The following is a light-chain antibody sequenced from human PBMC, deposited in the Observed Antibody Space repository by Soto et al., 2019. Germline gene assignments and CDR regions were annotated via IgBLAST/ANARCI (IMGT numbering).Light chain of an antibody. CDR1: QTVTSNY. Sequence: EIALTQSPDTLSSSPGERATLSCRAIQTVTSNYLAWYQQKPGQAPRLLFFGASIRATGLPDRFNGGGSATDFTLTISRLEPEDFAVYYCQQYNNWPPITFGQGTRLENK. CDR2: GAS. CDR3: QQYNNWPPIT. V-gene: IGKV3-20*01. J-gene: IGKJ5*01.